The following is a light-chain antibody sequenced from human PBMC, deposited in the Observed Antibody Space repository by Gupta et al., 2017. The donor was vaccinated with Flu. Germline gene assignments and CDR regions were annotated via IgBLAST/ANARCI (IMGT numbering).Light chain of an antibody. CDR3: CSYAGSDVWV. V-gene: IGLV2-11*01. J-gene: IGLJ3*02. Sequence: QSALTQPRSVSGSPGQSVTISCTGTSSDVGGYNYVSWYQQHPGKAPRLMIYDVSKWPSGVPDRFSGSKSGNTASLTISGLQAEDEADYYCCSYAGSDVWVFGGGTKLTVL. CDR1: SSDVGGYNY. CDR2: DVS.